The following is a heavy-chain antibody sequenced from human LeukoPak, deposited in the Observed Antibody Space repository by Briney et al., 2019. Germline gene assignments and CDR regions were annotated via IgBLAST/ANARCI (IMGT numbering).Heavy chain of an antibody. D-gene: IGHD2-2*01. J-gene: IGHJ6*02. CDR2: INAGNGNT. V-gene: IGHV1-3*01. CDR3: ARDLGKYCSSTSCYYYGMDV. Sequence: ASVKVSCKASGYTFTSYAMHWVRQAPGQRLEWMGWINAGNGNTKYSQKFQGRVTITADESTSTAYMELSSLRSEDTAVYYCARDLGKYCSSTSCYYYGMDVWGQGTTVTVSS. CDR1: GYTFTSYA.